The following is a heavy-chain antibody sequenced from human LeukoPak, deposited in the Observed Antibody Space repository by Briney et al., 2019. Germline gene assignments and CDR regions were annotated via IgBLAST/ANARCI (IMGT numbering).Heavy chain of an antibody. CDR1: GGSFSGYY. CDR2: INHSGST. J-gene: IGHJ6*02. CDR3: ARGQGSVTMVRGVSPYYYYGMDV. D-gene: IGHD3-10*01. V-gene: IGHV4-34*01. Sequence: SETLSLTCAVYGGSFSGYYWSWIRQPPGKGLEWIGEINHSGSTNYNPSLKSRVTISVDTSKNQFSLKLSSVTAADTAVYYCARGQGSVTMVRGVSPYYYYGMDVWGQGTTVTVSS.